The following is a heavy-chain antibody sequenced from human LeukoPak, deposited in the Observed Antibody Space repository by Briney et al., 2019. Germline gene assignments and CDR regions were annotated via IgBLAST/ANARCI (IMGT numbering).Heavy chain of an antibody. Sequence: GASVKVSCKASGYTFTSYGISWVRQAPGQGLEWMGWISGYNANTKYAQKLQGRVTMTTDTSTSTAYMDLRSLRSDDTAVYYCARESSGLPGTREFDYWGQGTLVTVSS. CDR1: GYTFTSYG. CDR2: ISGYNANT. V-gene: IGHV1-18*01. CDR3: ARESSGLPGTREFDY. D-gene: IGHD6-13*01. J-gene: IGHJ4*02.